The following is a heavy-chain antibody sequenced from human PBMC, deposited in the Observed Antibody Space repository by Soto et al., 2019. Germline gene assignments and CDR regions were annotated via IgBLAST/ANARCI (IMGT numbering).Heavy chain of an antibody. CDR3: ARDKGSDWQNFFDS. J-gene: IGHJ4*02. D-gene: IGHD6-19*01. Sequence: SPTLSLTCAISGDSVSSKSVAWNWIRQSPSRGLEWLGRTYYRSVSSKSSKWLNGYAVPVKSRITINPDTSKNQFSLQLNSVTPDDTATYHCARDKGSDWQNFFDSWGQGTLVTVSS. CDR1: GDSVSSKSVA. V-gene: IGHV6-1*01. CDR2: TYYRSVSSKSSKWLN.